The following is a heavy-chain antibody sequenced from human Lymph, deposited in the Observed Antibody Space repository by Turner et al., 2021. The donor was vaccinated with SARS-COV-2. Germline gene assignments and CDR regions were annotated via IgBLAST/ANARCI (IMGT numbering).Heavy chain of an antibody. Sequence: EVPLVESGGGWVQPGGSLRLSCAAYGTNVSRNYMSWVRQAPGKGLVWVSVIYSGGSSDYAGPGKSRFTISRHNSKNTLYLQMNSLRAEDTAVYYCARDLDTAGGMDVWGQGTPVTVSS. V-gene: IGHV3-53*04. CDR1: GTNVSRNY. CDR3: ARDLDTAGGMDV. CDR2: IYSGGSS. J-gene: IGHJ6*02. D-gene: IGHD5-18*01.